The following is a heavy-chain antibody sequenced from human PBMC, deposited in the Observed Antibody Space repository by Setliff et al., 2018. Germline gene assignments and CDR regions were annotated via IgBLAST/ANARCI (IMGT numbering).Heavy chain of an antibody. Sequence: SVKVSCKASGGTFSSSAISWVRQAPGQGLEWMGRIIPLFGTANYKQDFQGRVTISADESTSTAYMEFKSLRSDDTAIYYCSRLVRFCTKISCQRLLGDDYWGQGALVTVSS. CDR3: SRLVRFCTKISCQRLLGDDY. V-gene: IGHV1-69*13. CDR1: GGTFSSSA. CDR2: IIPLFGTA. D-gene: IGHD2-2*01. J-gene: IGHJ4*02.